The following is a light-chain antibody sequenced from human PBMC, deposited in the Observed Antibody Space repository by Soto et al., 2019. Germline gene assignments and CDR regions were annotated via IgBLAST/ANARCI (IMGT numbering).Light chain of an antibody. CDR2: TAS. CDR3: QQLNSYPLT. Sequence: DIQLTQSPSTLSASVGDRVTITCRASQGISSYLVWYQQKPGKAPKLLIYTASTLQSGVPSRFSGSGSGTDFTLTISSLQPEDFATYYCQQLNSYPLTFGGGTKVDI. J-gene: IGKJ4*01. V-gene: IGKV1-9*01. CDR1: QGISSY.